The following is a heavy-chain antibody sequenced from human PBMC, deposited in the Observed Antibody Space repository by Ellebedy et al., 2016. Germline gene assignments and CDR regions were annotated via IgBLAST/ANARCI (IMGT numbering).Heavy chain of an antibody. CDR2: IGSSGRPM. Sequence: GGSLRLSCAASGFTFSDYYMNWIRQAPGKGLKWISYIGSSGRPMNYADSVKGRFTISRDNAKNSLYLLMNSLRAEDTAVYYCARETAYAFDIWGQGTMVTVSS. CDR3: ARETAYAFDI. V-gene: IGHV3-11*01. CDR1: GFTFSDYY. J-gene: IGHJ3*02. D-gene: IGHD3-16*01.